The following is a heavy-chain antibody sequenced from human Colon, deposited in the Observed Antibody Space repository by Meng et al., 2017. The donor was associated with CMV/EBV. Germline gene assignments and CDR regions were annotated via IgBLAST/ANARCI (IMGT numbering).Heavy chain of an antibody. V-gene: IGHV1-2*02. D-gene: IGHD1-26*01. CDR2: INPNSGGT. J-gene: IGHJ4*02. CDR3: ATVSGGDFDY. CDR1: GYTFTGYF. Sequence: QVEPVQYGAEVKKPGASVKDSCKASGYTFTGYFMYWVRQAPGQGLEWMGSINPNSGGTNYAQKFQGRVTMTRDTSINTAYMELSRLRSDDTAVYYCATVSGGDFDYWGQGTLVTVSS.